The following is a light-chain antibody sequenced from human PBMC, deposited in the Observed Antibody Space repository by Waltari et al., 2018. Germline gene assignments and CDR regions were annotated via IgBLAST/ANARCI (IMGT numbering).Light chain of an antibody. V-gene: IGLV2-11*01. Sequence: QSALTQPRSVSGSPGQSVTISCIGTSSDVGGYDYVSWYQQHPGKAPKFMIYDVSKRPSGVPDRFSGSKSGNTASLTISGLQAEDEADYYCCSYAGSVWVFGGGTKLTVL. CDR2: DVS. CDR3: CSYAGSVWV. CDR1: SSDVGGYDY. J-gene: IGLJ3*02.